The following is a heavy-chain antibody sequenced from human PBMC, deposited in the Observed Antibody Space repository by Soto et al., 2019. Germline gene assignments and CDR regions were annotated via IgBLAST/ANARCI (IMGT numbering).Heavy chain of an antibody. CDR2: IDPNSGGT. CDR1: GYTFTDFY. V-gene: IGHV1-2*02. CDR3: ARGGRNVVVLPATAPFSY. Sequence: ASVKVSCKASGYTFTDFYIHWVRQAPGQGLEWMGFIDPNSGGTNYAQRFQGRVTMTRATSINTAYMDLSRLTSDDTAVYYCARGGRNVVVLPATAPFSYWGQGTLATVSS. D-gene: IGHD2-15*01. J-gene: IGHJ1*01.